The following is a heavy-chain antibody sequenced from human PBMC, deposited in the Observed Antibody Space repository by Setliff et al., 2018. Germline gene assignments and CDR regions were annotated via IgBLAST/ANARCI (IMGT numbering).Heavy chain of an antibody. Sequence: GSLRLSCAASGFTFTNYIIHWVRQAPGKGLEWVAVMSLDETNKYYADSVRGRFTISRDISKNTLYLQMNSLRPEDTAVYYCASGWYGSGSYYNESGYWGQGTLVTVSS. CDR3: ASGWYGSGSYYNESGY. CDR1: GFTFTNYI. CDR2: MSLDETNK. D-gene: IGHD3-10*01. V-gene: IGHV3-30-3*01. J-gene: IGHJ4*02.